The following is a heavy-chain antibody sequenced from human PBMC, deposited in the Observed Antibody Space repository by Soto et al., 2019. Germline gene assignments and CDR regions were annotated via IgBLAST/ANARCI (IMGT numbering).Heavy chain of an antibody. V-gene: IGHV1-8*01. CDR3: ASDMSTT. J-gene: IGHJ5*02. Sequence: QVQLVQSGAEVKKPGASVKISCKASGYTFTSHDINWMRQTTGQGLEWMGWMNPNSGHTNYAQKFQGRVTMTRDTSINTAYMELTNLRSVDTAIYYCASDMSTTWGQGTLVTVSS. D-gene: IGHD2-2*01. CDR2: MNPNSGHT. CDR1: GYTFTSHD.